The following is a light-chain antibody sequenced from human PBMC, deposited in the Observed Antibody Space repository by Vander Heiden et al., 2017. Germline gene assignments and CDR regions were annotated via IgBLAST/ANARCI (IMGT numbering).Light chain of an antibody. Sequence: SYELTQPPSVSVSPGQTARITCSGDALPKQYAYWYQQKPGQAPVLVIYKDSERPSGIPGRFSGSSSGTTVTLTISGVQAEDEADYYCQSADSSGTYEVFGGGTKLTVL. CDR1: ALPKQY. CDR3: QSADSSGTYEV. CDR2: KDS. J-gene: IGLJ2*01. V-gene: IGLV3-25*03.